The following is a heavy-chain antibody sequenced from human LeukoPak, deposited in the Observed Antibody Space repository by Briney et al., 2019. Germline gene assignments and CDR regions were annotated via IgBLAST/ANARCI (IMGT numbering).Heavy chain of an antibody. Sequence: GASVTVSCKASGYTFTGYYMHWVRQAPGKGPEWIGWINPNSGGTNYAQKFQGRVTMTRDTSISTAYMELSRLRSDDTAVYYCARSSSYYGLGAFDIWGQGTMVTVSS. V-gene: IGHV1-2*02. CDR1: GYTFTGYY. CDR3: ARSSSYYGLGAFDI. J-gene: IGHJ3*02. D-gene: IGHD3-22*01. CDR2: INPNSGGT.